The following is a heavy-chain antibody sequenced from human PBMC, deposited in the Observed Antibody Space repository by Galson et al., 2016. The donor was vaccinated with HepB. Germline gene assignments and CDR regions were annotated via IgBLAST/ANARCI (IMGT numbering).Heavy chain of an antibody. CDR1: GFFFSDYY. V-gene: IGHV3-11*01. CDR2: ISSSGSTI. CDR3: ARDLERSGSSFELFDY. J-gene: IGHJ4*02. Sequence: SLRLSCAASGFFFSDYYMSWIRQAPGKGLEWLLYISSSGSTIYSADSVKGRFSISRDNAKNSLYLQMNSLRADDTAVYYCARDLERSGSSFELFDYWGQGTLVTVSS. D-gene: IGHD1-26*01.